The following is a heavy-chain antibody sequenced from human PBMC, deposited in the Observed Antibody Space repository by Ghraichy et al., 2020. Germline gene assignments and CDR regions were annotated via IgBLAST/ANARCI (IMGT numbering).Heavy chain of an antibody. CDR2: ISSSSSTI. J-gene: IGHJ4*02. CDR3: ARAPYHSYYDSSGYLDY. V-gene: IGHV3-48*02. CDR1: GFTFSSYS. D-gene: IGHD3-22*01. Sequence: GGSLRLSCAASGFTFSSYSMNWVRQAPGKGLEWVSYISSSSSTIYYADSVKGRFTISRDNAKNSLYLQMNSLRDEDTAVYYCARAPYHSYYDSSGYLDYWGQGTLVTVSS.